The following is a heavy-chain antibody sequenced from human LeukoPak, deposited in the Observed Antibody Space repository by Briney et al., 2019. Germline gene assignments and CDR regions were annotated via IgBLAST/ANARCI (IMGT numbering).Heavy chain of an antibody. V-gene: IGHV4-34*01. CDR1: GGSFSGYY. CDR2: INHSGST. D-gene: IGHD1-7*01. CDR3: ARDGGTTQGV. J-gene: IGHJ6*02. Sequence: SETLSLTCAVYGGSFSGYYWSWIRQPPGKGLEWIGEINHSGSTNYNPSLKSRVTISVDTSKNQFSLKLSSVTAADTAVYYCARDGGTTQGVWGQGTTVTVSS.